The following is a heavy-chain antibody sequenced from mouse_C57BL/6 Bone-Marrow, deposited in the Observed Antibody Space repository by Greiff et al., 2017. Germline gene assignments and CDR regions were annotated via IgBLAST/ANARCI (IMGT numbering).Heavy chain of an antibody. V-gene: IGHV1-55*01. Sequence: VQLKQPGAELVKPGASVKMSCKASGYTFTSYWITWVKQRPGQGLEWIGDIYPGRGSTNYNEKFKSKATLTVDTSSSTAYMQLSSLTSEDSAVYYCARAGGIYYCGSSYSYYAMDYWGQGTSVTVSS. CDR3: ARAGGIYYCGSSYSYYAMDY. J-gene: IGHJ4*01. CDR1: GYTFTSYW. CDR2: IYPGRGST. D-gene: IGHD1-1*01.